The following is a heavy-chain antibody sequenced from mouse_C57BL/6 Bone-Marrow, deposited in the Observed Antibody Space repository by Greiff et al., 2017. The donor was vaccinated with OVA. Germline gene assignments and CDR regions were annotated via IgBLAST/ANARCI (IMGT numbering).Heavy chain of an antibody. Sequence: QVTLKESGPGILQPSQTLSLTCSFSGFSLSTFGMGVGWIRQPSGKGLEWLAHIWWDDDKYYNPALKSRLTISKDTSQNQVFLKIANVDTADTAKYYCARIAGIYYYGSSYVGFAYWGQGTLVTVSA. D-gene: IGHD1-1*01. CDR2: IWWDDDK. J-gene: IGHJ3*01. CDR1: GFSLSTFGMG. CDR3: ARIAGIYYYGSSYVGFAY. V-gene: IGHV8-8*01.